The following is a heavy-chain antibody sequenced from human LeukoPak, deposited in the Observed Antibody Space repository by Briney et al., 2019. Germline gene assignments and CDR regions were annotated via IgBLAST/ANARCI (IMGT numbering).Heavy chain of an antibody. Sequence: GGSLRLSCAASGFTFSSYEMNRVRQAPGKGLEWVSYISSSGSTIYYVDSVKGRFTISRDNAKNSLYLQMNSLRAEDTAVYYCAREPYSSARGHYYGMDVWGQGTTVTVSS. CDR3: AREPYSSARGHYYGMDV. CDR1: GFTFSSYE. J-gene: IGHJ6*02. CDR2: ISSSGSTI. D-gene: IGHD6-19*01. V-gene: IGHV3-48*03.